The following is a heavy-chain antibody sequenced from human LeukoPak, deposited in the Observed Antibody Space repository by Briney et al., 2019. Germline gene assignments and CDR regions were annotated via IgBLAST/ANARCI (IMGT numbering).Heavy chain of an antibody. D-gene: IGHD2-15*01. CDR2: INHSGST. CDR3: ASLYCSGGSCYRDWFDP. CDR1: GGSFSGYY. J-gene: IGHJ5*02. Sequence: SETLSLTCAVYGGSFSGYYWSWIRQPPGKGLEWIGEINHSGSTNYNPSLKNRVTISVDTSKNQFSLKLSSVTAADTAVYYCASLYCSGGSCYRDWFDPWGQGTLVTVSS. V-gene: IGHV4-34*01.